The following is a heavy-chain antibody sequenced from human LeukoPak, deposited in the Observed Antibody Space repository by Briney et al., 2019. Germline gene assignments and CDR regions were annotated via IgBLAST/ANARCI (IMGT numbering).Heavy chain of an antibody. J-gene: IGHJ5*02. D-gene: IGHD2-2*01. Sequence: PSETLSLTCTVSGGSISSYYWSWIRQPPGKGLEWIGYIYYSGSTNYNPSLKSRVTISVDTSKNQFSLKLSSVTAADTAVYYCAREWGLYCSSTSCSLGYNWFDPWGQGTLVTVSS. V-gene: IGHV4-59*12. CDR2: IYYSGST. CDR1: GGSISSYY. CDR3: AREWGLYCSSTSCSLGYNWFDP.